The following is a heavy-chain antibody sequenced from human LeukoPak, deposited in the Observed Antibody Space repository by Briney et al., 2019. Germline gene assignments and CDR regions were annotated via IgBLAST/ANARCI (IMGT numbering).Heavy chain of an antibody. V-gene: IGHV3-30*03. D-gene: IGHD3/OR15-3a*01. CDR1: GFTFSSYG. J-gene: IGHJ4*02. CDR3: ARGAWTAYYFDY. Sequence: GGSLRLSCAASGFTFSSYGMHWVRQAPGKGLEWVAVISYDGSNKYYADSVKGRFTISRDNAKNTLYLQMNSLRAEDTAVYYCARGAWTAYYFDYWGQGTLVTVSS. CDR2: ISYDGSNK.